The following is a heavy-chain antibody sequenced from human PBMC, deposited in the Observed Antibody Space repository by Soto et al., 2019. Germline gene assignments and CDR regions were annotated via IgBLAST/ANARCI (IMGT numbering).Heavy chain of an antibody. D-gene: IGHD6-19*01. Sequence: SGKVSFKTSCYTFTSHGISWVRQAPGQGLEWMGWVSAYNGNANYAPKFQGRVTMTTDTSTNTVHMELRSLRADDTAVYYCARETIAVAFTRGGYDYWGQGTLVTVSS. V-gene: IGHV1-18*04. J-gene: IGHJ4*02. CDR3: ARETIAVAFTRGGYDY. CDR2: VSAYNGNA. CDR1: CYTFTSHG.